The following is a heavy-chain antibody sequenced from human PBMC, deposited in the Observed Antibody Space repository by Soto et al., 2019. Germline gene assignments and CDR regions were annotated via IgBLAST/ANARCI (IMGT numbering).Heavy chain of an antibody. CDR2: IDSSTKYT. J-gene: IGHJ6*02. CDR3: AREYYYTMDV. V-gene: IGHV3-11*05. CDR1: GFTFRDYY. Sequence: QVQLVESGGGLVRPGGSLRLSCEASGFTFRDYYMTWFRQAPGKGLEWLSYIDSSTKYTNYADSVKGRFTISRDNAKNSLYLQMNSLRADDTGVYYCAREYYYTMDVWGQGTMVTFSS.